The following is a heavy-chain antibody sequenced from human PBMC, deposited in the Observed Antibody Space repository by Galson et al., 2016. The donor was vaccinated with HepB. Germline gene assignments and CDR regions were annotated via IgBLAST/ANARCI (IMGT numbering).Heavy chain of an antibody. CDR1: GFTFSTYA. D-gene: IGHD4-23*01. V-gene: IGHV3-23*01. CDR3: AKDYTGGTVGWSDGLDV. J-gene: IGHJ6*02. CDR2: ITGNGGGT. Sequence: SLRLSCAASGFTFSTYAMSWVRQAPGKGLEWISGITGNGGGTYYADSVKGRFTISRDPSKITLYLQMSSLRVEDTAIYFCAKDYTGGTVGWSDGLDVWGQGTTVIVSS.